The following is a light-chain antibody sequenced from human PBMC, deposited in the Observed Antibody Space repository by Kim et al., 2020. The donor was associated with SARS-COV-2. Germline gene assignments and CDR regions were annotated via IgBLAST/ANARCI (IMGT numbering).Light chain of an antibody. Sequence: DIQMTQSPSSLSASVGDRVTITCQASQDSTNYLNWYQHKPGKAPKLLIYDASNLETGVPSRFSGSGSGTHFTFTISSLQPEDFATHYCHQYDDLIFGGGTKVDIK. CDR3: HQYDDLI. CDR2: DAS. J-gene: IGKJ4*01. CDR1: QDSTNY. V-gene: IGKV1-33*01.